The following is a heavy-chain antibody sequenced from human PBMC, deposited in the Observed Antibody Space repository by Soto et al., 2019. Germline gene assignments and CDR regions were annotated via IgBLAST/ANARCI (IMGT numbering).Heavy chain of an antibody. CDR1: GGSISSSSYY. V-gene: IGHV4-39*01. J-gene: IGHJ4*02. CDR3: ARHLTERNYYDSSGYYSLDY. D-gene: IGHD3-22*01. Sequence: SETLSLTCTVFGGSISSSSYYWGWIRQPPGKGLEWIGSIYYSGSTYYNPSLKSRVTISVDTSKNQFSLKLSSVTAADTAVYYCARHLTERNYYDSSGYYSLDYWGQGTLVT. CDR2: IYYSGST.